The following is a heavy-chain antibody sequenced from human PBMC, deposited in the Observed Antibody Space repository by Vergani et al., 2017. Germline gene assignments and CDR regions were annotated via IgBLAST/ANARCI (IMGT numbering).Heavy chain of an antibody. V-gene: IGHV3-33*01. CDR3: ARMGSDSWYEGVYFDY. D-gene: IGHD6-13*01. J-gene: IGHJ4*02. CDR1: GFSFSTYG. CDR2: VWSDGVVK. Sequence: QVQLVESGGGVVQPGRSLRLSCIASGFSFSTYGMHWVRQAPGKGLEWVAVVWSDGVVKYYADSVKGRFTISRDTSKNTLYLQMNNRRAEDTAVYYCARMGSDSWYEGVYFDYWGQGTLVTVSS.